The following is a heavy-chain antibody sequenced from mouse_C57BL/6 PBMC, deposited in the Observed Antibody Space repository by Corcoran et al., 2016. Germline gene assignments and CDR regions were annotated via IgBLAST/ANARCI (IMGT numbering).Heavy chain of an antibody. CDR3: ARHGIYYDYLYYAMDY. D-gene: IGHD2-4*01. CDR1: GYTFTEYT. V-gene: IGHV1-62-2*01. J-gene: IGHJ4*01. Sequence: QVQLQQSGAELVKPGASVKLSCKASGYTFTEYTIHWVKHRSGQGLEWIGWFYPGSGSIKYNEKFKDKATLTADKSSSTDYMELSRLTSEDSAVYFCARHGIYYDYLYYAMDYWGQGTSVTVSS. CDR2: FYPGSGSI.